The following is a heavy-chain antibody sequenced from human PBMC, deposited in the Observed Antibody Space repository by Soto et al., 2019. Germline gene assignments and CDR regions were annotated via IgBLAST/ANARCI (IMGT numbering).Heavy chain of an antibody. V-gene: IGHV1-69*13. Sequence: ASVKVSCKASGYTFTSYDINWVRQAPGQGLEWMGGIIPIFGTANYAQKFQGRVTITADESTSTAYMELSSLRSEDTAVYYCARGPNYYDSSGYLSIDYWGQGTLVTVSS. CDR3: ARGPNYYDSSGYLSIDY. J-gene: IGHJ4*02. D-gene: IGHD3-22*01. CDR2: IIPIFGTA. CDR1: GYTFTSYD.